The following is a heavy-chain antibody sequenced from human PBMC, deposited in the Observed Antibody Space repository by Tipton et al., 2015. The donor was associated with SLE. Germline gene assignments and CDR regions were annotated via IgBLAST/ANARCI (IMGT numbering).Heavy chain of an antibody. V-gene: IGHV4-38-2*02. J-gene: IGHJ4*02. CDR3: ARGSYYFDY. Sequence: TLSLTCSVPGSSISRGYYWGWIRQPPGKGLEWIGSIYYSGSTYYNPSLKSRVTISVDTSKDQFSLKLSSVTAADTAVYYCARGSYYFDYWGQGTLVTVSS. CDR1: GSSISRGYY. CDR2: IYYSGST.